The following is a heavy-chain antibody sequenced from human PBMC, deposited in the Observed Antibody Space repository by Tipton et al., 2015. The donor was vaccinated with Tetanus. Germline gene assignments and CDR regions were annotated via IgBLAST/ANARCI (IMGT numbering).Heavy chain of an antibody. CDR2: IYPGDSDT. CDR3: ARAHCTDGVCNFDF. D-gene: IGHD2-8*01. J-gene: IGHJ4*02. CDR1: GYIFTNYW. Sequence: QLVQSGGEVKKPGESLKISCKDSGYIFTNYWIGWVRQKPGKGLEWMGIIYPGDSDTRYSPSFQGQVTISVDKSINTAYLQWSSLKASDTSVFYCARAHCTDGVCNFDFWGQGALVTVAS. V-gene: IGHV5-51*01.